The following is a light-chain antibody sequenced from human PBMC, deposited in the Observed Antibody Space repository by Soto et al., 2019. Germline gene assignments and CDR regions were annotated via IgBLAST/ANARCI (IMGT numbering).Light chain of an antibody. Sequence: QSVLTQAPSASGTPGQRVTISCSGSTSNIGTNTVNWYQQFPGTAPKLLIYSNNQRPSGIPDRFSGSKSGTSASLDISGLQSEDEADYYCAAWDDSLNGVVFGGGTQLTVL. J-gene: IGLJ3*02. V-gene: IGLV1-44*01. CDR2: SNN. CDR3: AAWDDSLNGVV. CDR1: TSNIGTNT.